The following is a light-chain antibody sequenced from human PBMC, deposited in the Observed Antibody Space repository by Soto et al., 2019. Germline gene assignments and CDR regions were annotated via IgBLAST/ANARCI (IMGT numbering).Light chain of an antibody. CDR1: YIDVGGYNR. J-gene: IGLJ3*02. V-gene: IGLV2-14*01. CDR2: EVD. CDR3: VSYIESSLTHWV. Sequence: LTQPASVSGSPGQSITISCTGTYIDVGGYNRVSWYQHHAGKGPKMLIFEVDNRPSGISDRFSGSKSGDTASLTISDLQAEDEADYYCVSYIESSLTHWVFGGGTKVTVL.